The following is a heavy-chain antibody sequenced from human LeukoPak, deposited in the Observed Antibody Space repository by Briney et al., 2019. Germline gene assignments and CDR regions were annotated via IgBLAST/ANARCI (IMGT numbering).Heavy chain of an antibody. Sequence: SETLSDTPIHPLGSISSYLWRSISARAGRGLGWIGYIYVTGTRYNPYLQSRVTISVDRSRNQFFLKMSSVTAADTAVYYCARHIGGGIEDMDVWGKGTKVIVSS. CDR1: LGSISSYL. CDR2: IYVTGT. CDR3: ARHIGGGIEDMDV. V-gene: IGHV4-59*08. J-gene: IGHJ6*03. D-gene: IGHD3-16*02.